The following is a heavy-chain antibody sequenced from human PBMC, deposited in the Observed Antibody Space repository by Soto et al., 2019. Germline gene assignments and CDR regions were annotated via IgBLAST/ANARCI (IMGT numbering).Heavy chain of an antibody. CDR1: GGSITTYQ. Sequence: PSETLSLTCTVSGGSITTYQWSWIRQPPGKGREWIGYVDVRGSTNYSPSLKRRVTRSVATSGNRFSLSLNSVPAADTAVYYCARLIVHIAEWGQGTLVTVSS. J-gene: IGHJ4*02. CDR3: ARLIVHIAE. CDR2: VDVRGST. D-gene: IGHD2-15*01. V-gene: IGHV4-59*01.